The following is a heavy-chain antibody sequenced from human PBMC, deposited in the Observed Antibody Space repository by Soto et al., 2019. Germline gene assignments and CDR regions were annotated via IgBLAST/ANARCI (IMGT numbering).Heavy chain of an antibody. V-gene: IGHV4-30-4*01. J-gene: IGHJ4*02. D-gene: IGHD2-15*01. CDR2: IYYSGST. Sequence: PSETLSLTCTVSGRSISSVNYYWSWIRQPPGKGLEWIGYIYYSGSTYYNPSLRSRVTISVDTSKNQFPLKLSSVTAADTAVYYCARYGSGECNRGSCYSPFDYWGQGTLVTVSS. CDR1: GRSISSVNYY. CDR3: ARYGSGECNRGSCYSPFDY.